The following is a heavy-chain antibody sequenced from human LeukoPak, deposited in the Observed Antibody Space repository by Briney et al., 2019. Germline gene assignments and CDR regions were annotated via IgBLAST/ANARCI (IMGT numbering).Heavy chain of an antibody. CDR1: GFTFSSYE. D-gene: IGHD4-17*01. Sequence: PGGSLRLSCAASGFTFSSYEMNWGRHAPRTGLERVSYISSSGSRIYYAVSVKGRFTISRDNAKNSLYLQMNSLRAEDTAVYYCARDVRYGDLEYYFDYWGQGTLVTVSS. CDR2: ISSSGSRI. CDR3: ARDVRYGDLEYYFDY. V-gene: IGHV3-48*03. J-gene: IGHJ4*02.